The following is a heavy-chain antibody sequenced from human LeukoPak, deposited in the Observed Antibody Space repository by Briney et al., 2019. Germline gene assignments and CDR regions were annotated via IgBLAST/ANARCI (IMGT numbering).Heavy chain of an antibody. CDR3: AREISITMIVVDPI. J-gene: IGHJ4*02. V-gene: IGHV3-30-3*01. CDR2: ISYDGSNK. Sequence: GGSLRLSCAASGFTFSSYAMHWVRQAPGKGLEWVAVISYDGSNKYYADSVKGRFTISRDNSKNTLYLQMNSLRVEDTAMYYCAREISITMIVVDPIWGQGTLVTVSS. D-gene: IGHD3-22*01. CDR1: GFTFSSYA.